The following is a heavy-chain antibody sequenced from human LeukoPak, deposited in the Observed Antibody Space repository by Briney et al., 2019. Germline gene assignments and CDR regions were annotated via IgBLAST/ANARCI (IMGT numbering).Heavy chain of an antibody. V-gene: IGHV4-38-2*02. J-gene: IGHJ4*02. CDR2: IYHSGST. CDR1: GYSISSGYY. CDR3: ATTPQLLWFGEPPFYFDY. Sequence: PSETLSLTCTVSGYSISSGYYWGWIRQPPGKGLEWIGSIYHSGSTYYNPSLKSRVTISVDTSKNQFSLKLSSVTAADTAVYYCATTPQLLWFGEPPFYFDYWGQGTLVTVSS. D-gene: IGHD3-10*01.